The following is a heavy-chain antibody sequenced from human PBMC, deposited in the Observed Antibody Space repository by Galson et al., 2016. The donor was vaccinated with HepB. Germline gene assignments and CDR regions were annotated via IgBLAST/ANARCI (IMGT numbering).Heavy chain of an antibody. V-gene: IGHV3-11*04. J-gene: IGHJ4*02. CDR2: ISSSGSTI. Sequence: SLRLSCAASGFTLSDYYMAWIRQAPGKGLEWVSYISSSGSTIYYTDSVKGRFTISRDNAKNSLYLRMNSLRAEDTAVYYCARKGTSSWSIFDYWGQGTLVSVSS. CDR3: ARKGTSSWSIFDY. CDR1: GFTLSDYY. D-gene: IGHD6-13*01.